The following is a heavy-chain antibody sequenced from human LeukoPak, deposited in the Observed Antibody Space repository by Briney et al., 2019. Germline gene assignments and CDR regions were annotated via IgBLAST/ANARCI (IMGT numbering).Heavy chain of an antibody. CDR2: ISGGADGP. V-gene: IGHV3-23*01. D-gene: IGHD3-16*02. CDR1: GFTFSNFA. J-gene: IGHJ4*02. Sequence: GGSLRLSCAASGFTFSNFAMSWVRQAPGTGLEWVSAISGGADGPYYADSVKGRFTISRDNSKNTLYLQMNSLRAEDTAVYYCAKFEGHPWGTYRLDYWGQGTLVTVSS. CDR3: AKFEGHPWGTYRLDY.